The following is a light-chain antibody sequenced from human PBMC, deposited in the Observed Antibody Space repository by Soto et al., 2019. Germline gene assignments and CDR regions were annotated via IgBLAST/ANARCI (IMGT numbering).Light chain of an antibody. Sequence: EIVLRQSPATLSLSPGERATLSCRASESVSSYLAWYQQKHGQAPRLLIYDVSNRATGIPARFSGSGSGTDFTLTISSLEPEDFAVYYCQQRSNWPLTFGGGTKVDTK. V-gene: IGKV3-11*01. CDR1: ESVSSY. CDR2: DVS. CDR3: QQRSNWPLT. J-gene: IGKJ4*01.